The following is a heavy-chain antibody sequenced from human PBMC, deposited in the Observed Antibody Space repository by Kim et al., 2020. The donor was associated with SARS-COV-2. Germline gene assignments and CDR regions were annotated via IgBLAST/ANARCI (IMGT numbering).Heavy chain of an antibody. CDR3: ARDLLVTAIYYYYGMDV. CDR1: GFTFSSYS. D-gene: IGHD2-21*02. CDR2: ISSSSSTI. Sequence: GGSLRLSCAASGFTFSSYSMNWVRQAPGKGLEWVSYISSSSSTIYYADSVKGRFTISRDNAKNSLYLQMNSLRDEDTAVYYCARDLLVTAIYYYYGMDVWGQGTTVTVSS. V-gene: IGHV3-48*02. J-gene: IGHJ6*02.